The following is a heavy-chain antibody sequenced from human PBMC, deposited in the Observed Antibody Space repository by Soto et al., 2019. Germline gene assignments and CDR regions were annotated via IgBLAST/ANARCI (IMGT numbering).Heavy chain of an antibody. CDR2: IYSGGST. CDR1: GFTVSSNY. J-gene: IGHJ4*02. D-gene: IGHD3-22*01. V-gene: IGHV3-53*04. Sequence: EVQLVESGGGLVQPGGSLRLSCAASGFTVSSNYMSWVRQAPGKGLEWVSVIYSGGSTYYADSVKGRFTISRHNSKNTLYLQMNSLRAEDTAVYYCAREEGYYVSHYDYWGQGTLVTVSS. CDR3: AREEGYYVSHYDY.